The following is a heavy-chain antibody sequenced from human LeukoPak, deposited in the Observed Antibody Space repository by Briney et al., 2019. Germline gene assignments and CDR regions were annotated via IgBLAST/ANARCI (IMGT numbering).Heavy chain of an antibody. V-gene: IGHV4-59*08. Sequence: SETLSFTCTVSGGSISSYYWGWIRQPPGKGLEWIGTIYHSGSTYYNPSLKSRVTVSVDTSKNQSSLRLSSVTAADTAVYYCARQTGSGSYTNWFDPWGQGTLVTVSS. J-gene: IGHJ5*02. CDR1: GGSISSYY. D-gene: IGHD3-10*01. CDR2: IYHSGST. CDR3: ARQTGSGSYTNWFDP.